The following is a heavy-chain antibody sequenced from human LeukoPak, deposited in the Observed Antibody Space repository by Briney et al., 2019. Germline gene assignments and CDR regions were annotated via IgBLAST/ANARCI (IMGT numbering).Heavy chain of an antibody. Sequence: SETLSLTCTVSGGSITCYYWSWIRQPAGRGLEWIGRVSSTENTNYNPSLRSRVTISPDKSKNQFSLKLTSATAAATAVYYCARQSGGSYAYFDYWGQG. J-gene: IGHJ4*02. CDR3: ARQSGGSYAYFDY. D-gene: IGHD3-22*01. V-gene: IGHV4-4*07. CDR1: GGSITCYY. CDR2: VSSTENT.